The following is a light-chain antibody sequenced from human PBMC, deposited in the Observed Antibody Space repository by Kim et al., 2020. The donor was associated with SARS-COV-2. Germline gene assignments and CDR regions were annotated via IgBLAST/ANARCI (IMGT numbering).Light chain of an antibody. CDR1: KLGDKY. V-gene: IGLV3-1*01. Sequence: SPGQTASIPCSGDKLGDKYACWYQQRPGQSPVLVIYQDSKRPSGIPERFSGSNSGNTATLTISGTQAMDEADYYCQAWDSSTGVVFGGGTKVTVL. J-gene: IGLJ2*01. CDR2: QDS. CDR3: QAWDSSTGVV.